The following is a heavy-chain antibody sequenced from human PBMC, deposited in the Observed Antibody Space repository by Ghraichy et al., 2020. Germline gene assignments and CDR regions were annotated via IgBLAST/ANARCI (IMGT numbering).Heavy chain of an antibody. CDR1: GFTFDDYT. CDR3: AKDRSNFFDY. D-gene: IGHD3-3*01. CDR2: ISWDGGST. Sequence: GGSPRLSCAASGFTFDDYTMHWVRQAPGKGLEWVSLISWDGGSTYYADSVKGRFTISRDNSKNSLYLQINSLRTEDTALYYCAKDRSNFFDYWGQGTLVTVSS. V-gene: IGHV3-43*01. J-gene: IGHJ4*02.